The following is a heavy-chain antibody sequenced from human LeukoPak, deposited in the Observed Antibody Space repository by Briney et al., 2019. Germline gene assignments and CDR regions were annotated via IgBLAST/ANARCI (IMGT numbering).Heavy chain of an antibody. CDR1: GFTFSDYY. V-gene: IGHV3-11*01. CDR2: ISSSGSTM. CDR3: ARDSTRRRLTMVVVGATDY. Sequence: GGSLRLSCAAPGFTFSDYYMNWIRQAPGKGLEWVSYISSSGSTMYYADSVKGRFTISRDNAKNSLYLQMNSLRAEDTAVYYCARDSTRRRLTMVVVGATDYWGQGTLVTVSS. J-gene: IGHJ4*02. D-gene: IGHD3-22*01.